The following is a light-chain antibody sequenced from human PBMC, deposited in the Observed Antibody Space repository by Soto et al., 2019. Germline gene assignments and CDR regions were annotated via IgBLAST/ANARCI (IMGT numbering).Light chain of an antibody. CDR1: QSVSNNY. Sequence: EIVLTQPPCTLSLSTGERATLSCGASQSVSNNYLAWYQQKPGQAPRLLIYGASNRATGIPDRFSGSGSGTDFTLTISRLEPEDFAVYYCQQYGSSGTFGQGTKVDIK. CDR3: QQYGSSGT. V-gene: IGKV3-20*01. CDR2: GAS. J-gene: IGKJ1*01.